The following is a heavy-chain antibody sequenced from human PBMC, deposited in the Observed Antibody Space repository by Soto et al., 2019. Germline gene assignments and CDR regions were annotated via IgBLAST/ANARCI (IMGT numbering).Heavy chain of an antibody. CDR3: TREMVRATSGMDV. Sequence: ASGKVSGNSSGYTFTSYCISWVRQAPRQGLEWMGWISAYNGNTNYAQKLQGRVTMTTDTATSSAYMELRSLSSDDTAVYYCTREMVRATSGMDVWGQGTTFT. D-gene: IGHD1-26*01. V-gene: IGHV1-18*01. J-gene: IGHJ6*02. CDR1: GYTFTSYC. CDR2: ISAYNGNT.